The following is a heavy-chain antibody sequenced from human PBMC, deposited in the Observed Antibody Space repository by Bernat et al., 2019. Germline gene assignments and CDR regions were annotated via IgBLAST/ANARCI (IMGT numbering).Heavy chain of an antibody. J-gene: IGHJ4*02. CDR1: GFTFSSYW. CDR2: INSDGSST. D-gene: IGHD3-3*01. CDR3: ARVSAAGGFLEWLPPAFDY. V-gene: IGHV3-74*01. Sequence: EVQLVESGGGLVQPGGSLRLSCAASGFTFSSYWMHWVRQAPGKGLVWVSRINSDGSSTSYADSVKVRFTISRDNAKNTLYLQMNSLRAEDTAVYYCARVSAAGGFLEWLPPAFDYWGQGTLVTVSS.